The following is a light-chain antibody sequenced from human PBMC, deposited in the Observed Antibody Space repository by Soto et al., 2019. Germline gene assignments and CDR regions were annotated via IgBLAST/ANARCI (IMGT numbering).Light chain of an antibody. V-gene: IGKV3-15*01. CDR3: QQYNNWPWT. Sequence: EIVMTQSPATLSVSPGERATLSCRASQSVSSNLAWYQQKPGQAPRLLIYGASTRATGIPARFSGRGSGTEFTLTISSLQSEDFAVYYCQQYNNWPWTFGQGNKVEIK. J-gene: IGKJ1*01. CDR2: GAS. CDR1: QSVSSN.